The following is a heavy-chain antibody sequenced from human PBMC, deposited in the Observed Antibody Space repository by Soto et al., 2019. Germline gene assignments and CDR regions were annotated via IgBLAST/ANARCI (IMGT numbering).Heavy chain of an antibody. CDR1: GGSILNGCHY. D-gene: IGHD2-15*01. J-gene: IGHJ4*02. CDR3: ARGPVVAPFVDY. Sequence: LLLTCTVSGGSILNGCHYWTWIRQPPGKGLEWIGKIFFSGNTHYNTALKSRLSFSVDRAKNQFSLNLTSVTAADTAIYYCARGPVVAPFVDYWGQGTLVTVSS. CDR2: IFFSGNT. V-gene: IGHV4-31*03.